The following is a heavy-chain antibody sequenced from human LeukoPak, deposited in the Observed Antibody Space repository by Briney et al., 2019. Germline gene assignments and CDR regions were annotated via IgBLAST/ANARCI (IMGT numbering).Heavy chain of an antibody. CDR1: GFTFSSYA. D-gene: IGHD1-26*01. CDR3: AKYDGGSYETDAFDI. V-gene: IGHV3-23*01. CDR2: ISGSGGST. J-gene: IGHJ3*02. Sequence: PGGSLRLSCADSGFTFSSYAMSWVRQAPGKGLEWVSAISGSGGSTYYADSVKGRFTISRDNTKNTLYLQMNSLRAEDTAVYYCAKYDGGSYETDAFDIWGQGTMVTVSS.